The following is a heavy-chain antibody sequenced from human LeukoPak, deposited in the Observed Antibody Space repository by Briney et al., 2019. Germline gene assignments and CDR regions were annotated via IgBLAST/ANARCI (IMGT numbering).Heavy chain of an antibody. CDR3: ARGRSYDFWSGRDYFDY. J-gene: IGHJ4*02. CDR2: IYHSGST. V-gene: IGHV4-39*07. D-gene: IGHD3-3*01. Sequence: PSETLSLTCTVSGGSISGSISSYYWNWIRQPPGKGLEWIGSIYHSGSTYYNPSLKSRVTISVDTSKNQFSLKLSSVTAADTAVYYCARGRSYDFWSGRDYFDYWGQGTLVTVSS. CDR1: GGSISGSISSYY.